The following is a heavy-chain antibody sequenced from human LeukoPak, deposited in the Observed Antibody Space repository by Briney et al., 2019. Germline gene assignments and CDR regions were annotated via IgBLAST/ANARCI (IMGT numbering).Heavy chain of an antibody. CDR2: IKQDGSEK. CDR1: GXTFSSYW. J-gene: IGHJ5*02. V-gene: IGHV3-7*04. D-gene: IGHD6-13*01. Sequence: GGSLRLSWAASGXTFSSYWMSWVRQAPGKGLEWVANIKQDGSEKYYVDSVKGRFTISRDNAKNSLYLLMNSLRGEDTAVYYCARDLATAGKFDPWGQGTLVTVSS. CDR3: ARDLATAGKFDP.